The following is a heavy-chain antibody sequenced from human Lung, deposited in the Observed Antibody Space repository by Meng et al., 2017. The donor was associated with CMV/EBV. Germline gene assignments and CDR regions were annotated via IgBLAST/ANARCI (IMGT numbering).Heavy chain of an antibody. D-gene: IGHD1-1*01. CDR2: ISSTGYL. J-gene: IGHJ3*02. V-gene: IGHV4-59*01. CDR3: AGPDDKGSSPHDPFDI. Sequence: GSLRLXXTVSGASISSNYWSWSRRPPGKGLEYIGSISSTGYLEYSPSLKGRVTISPDTSKNPFSLKLTSVTAADTAMYYCAGPDDKGSSPHDPFDIWGQGTMVXVSS. CDR1: GASISSNY.